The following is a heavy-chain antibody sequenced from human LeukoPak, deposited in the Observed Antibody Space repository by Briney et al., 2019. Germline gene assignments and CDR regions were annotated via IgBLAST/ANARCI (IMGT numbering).Heavy chain of an antibody. V-gene: IGHV4-59*08. Sequence: SETLSLTCTVSGGSISSSYWSWIRQPPGKGLEYIGYISYSGSTNYNPSLTSRVTISVDTSKNQFSLKLSSVTAADTAVYYCARAIGTAITNRDYYYYYYMDVWGKGTTVTISS. CDR2: ISYSGST. J-gene: IGHJ6*03. CDR1: GGSISSSY. CDR3: ARAIGTAITNRDYYYYYYMDV. D-gene: IGHD5-18*01.